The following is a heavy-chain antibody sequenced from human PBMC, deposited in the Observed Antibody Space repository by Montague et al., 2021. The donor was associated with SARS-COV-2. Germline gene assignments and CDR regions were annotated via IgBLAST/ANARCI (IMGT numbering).Heavy chain of an antibody. Sequence: SETLSLTCAVYGGSFSGNYWSWIRQPPGKGLEWIGEINHYGSTNYNPSLKSRVTMSVDTSKNQFSLKLSSVTAADTAVYYCARGLPVTTLFYYFGVDVWGQGTTVTVS. D-gene: IGHD4-11*01. V-gene: IGHV4-34*01. CDR3: ARGLPVTTLFYYFGVDV. CDR2: INHYGST. CDR1: GGSFSGNY. J-gene: IGHJ6*02.